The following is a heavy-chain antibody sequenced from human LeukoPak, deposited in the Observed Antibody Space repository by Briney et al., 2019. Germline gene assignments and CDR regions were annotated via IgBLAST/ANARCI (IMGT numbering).Heavy chain of an antibody. D-gene: IGHD1-26*01. CDR2: ISYDGSNK. V-gene: IGHV3-30*18. J-gene: IGHJ4*02. CDR1: GFTFSSYG. CDR3: AKEFDSGSL. Sequence: SRGSLRLSCAASGFTFSSYGMHWVRQAPGKGLEWVAVISYDGSNKYCADSVKGRFTISRDNSKNTLYLQMNSLRAEDTAVYYCAKEFDSGSLWGQGTLVTVSS.